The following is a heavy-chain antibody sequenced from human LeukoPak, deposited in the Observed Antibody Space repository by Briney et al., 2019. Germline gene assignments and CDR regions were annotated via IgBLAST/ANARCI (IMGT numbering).Heavy chain of an antibody. CDR1: GFTFSSYG. J-gene: IGHJ4*02. Sequence: GGSLRLSCAASGFTFSSYGMHWVRQAPGKGLEWVAFIRSDGSNKYYADSVKGRFTISRDNSKNTLYLQMNRLRAEDTAVYYCAKDSRNLPFDYWGQGTLVTVSS. CDR3: AKDSRNLPFDY. CDR2: IRSDGSNK. V-gene: IGHV3-30*02.